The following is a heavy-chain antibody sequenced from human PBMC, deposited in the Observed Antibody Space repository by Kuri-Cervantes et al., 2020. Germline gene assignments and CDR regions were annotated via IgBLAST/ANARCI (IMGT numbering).Heavy chain of an antibody. D-gene: IGHD4-17*01. CDR1: GGSFSGYY. J-gene: IGHJ4*02. CDR3: ARDHGDYFDY. V-gene: IGHV4-34*09. Sequence: QTLSLTCAVYGGSFSGYYWSWIRQPPGKGLEWIGEINHSGSTNYNPSLKSRVTILVDTSKNQLSLKLSSVTAADTAMYYCARDHGDYFDYWGQGTVVTVSS. CDR2: INHSGST.